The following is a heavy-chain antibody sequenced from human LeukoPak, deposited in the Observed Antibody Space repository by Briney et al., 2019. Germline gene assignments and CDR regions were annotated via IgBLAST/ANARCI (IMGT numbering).Heavy chain of an antibody. D-gene: IGHD3-16*02. CDR1: GYTFTSYG. J-gene: IGHJ5*02. V-gene: IGHV1-18*01. Sequence: ASVKVSCKASGYTFTSYGIGWVRQAPGQGLEWMGWISAYNGNTNYAQKLQGRVTMTTDTSTSTAYMELRSLRSDDTAVYYCARDPYGGVIDPYNWFDPWGQGTLVTVSS. CDR2: ISAYNGNT. CDR3: ARDPYGGVIDPYNWFDP.